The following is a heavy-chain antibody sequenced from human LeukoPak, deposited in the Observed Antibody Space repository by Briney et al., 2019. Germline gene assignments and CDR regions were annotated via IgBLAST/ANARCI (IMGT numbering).Heavy chain of an antibody. J-gene: IGHJ3*02. CDR3: ARGSALPRGRKRDAFDI. Sequence: SETLSLTCAVYGGSFSGYYWSWIRQPPGKGLEWLGEINHSGSTNYNPSLKSRVTISVDTSKNQFSLKLSSVTAADTAVYYCARGSALPRGRKRDAFDIWGQGTMVTVSS. V-gene: IGHV4-34*01. CDR1: GGSFSGYY. CDR2: INHSGST. D-gene: IGHD3-16*01.